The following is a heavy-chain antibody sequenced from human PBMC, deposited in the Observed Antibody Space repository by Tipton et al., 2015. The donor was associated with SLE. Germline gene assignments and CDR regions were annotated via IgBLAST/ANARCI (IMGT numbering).Heavy chain of an antibody. D-gene: IGHD1-26*01. CDR3: ARVWVGTTTTLPFDY. CDR2: IHTDRSLT. CDR1: GFTFNNYW. Sequence: GSLRLFCAASGFTFNNYWMHWVRQAPGKGLVWVSRIHTDRSLTNYADSVKGRFTISRDNAKNTLFLQMNSLTAEDTAVYYCARVWVGTTTTLPFDYWGQGTLVTVSS. J-gene: IGHJ4*02. V-gene: IGHV3-74*01.